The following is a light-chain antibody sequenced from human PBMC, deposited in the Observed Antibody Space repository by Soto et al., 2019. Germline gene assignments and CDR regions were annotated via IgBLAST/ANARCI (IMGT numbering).Light chain of an antibody. CDR2: LAS. V-gene: IGKV1-5*03. Sequence: DIQLPRSPSPLSAFVGARFTITCRASQSISTSLAWYQQKPRNAPKLLICLASSLESGVPARFSGSGSGTEFTLTISSLQPDDFATYYCQQYNSYSTFGGGTKVDIK. CDR1: QSISTS. J-gene: IGKJ4*01. CDR3: QQYNSYST.